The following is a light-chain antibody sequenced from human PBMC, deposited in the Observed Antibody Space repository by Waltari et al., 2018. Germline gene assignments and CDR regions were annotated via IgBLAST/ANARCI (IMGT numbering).Light chain of an antibody. V-gene: IGLV2-14*03. CDR2: DVT. Sequence: QSALTQSASVSGSPGQSITISCTGIRSDIGAFNFVSWYQQHPGKPPQLVIYDVTKRPFGISDRFSGSKSGNTASLTISVLQAEDEADYYCSSYTRGSFLFGGGTKLTVL. CDR1: RSDIGAFNF. CDR3: SSYTRGSFL. J-gene: IGLJ2*01.